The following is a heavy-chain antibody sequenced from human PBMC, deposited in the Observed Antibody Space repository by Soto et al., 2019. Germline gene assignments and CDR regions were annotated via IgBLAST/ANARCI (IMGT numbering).Heavy chain of an antibody. Sequence: QVQLVQSGAEVKKPGSSLKVSCKASGGTFTNYAFSWVRQAPGQGPEWMGGIIPIFGTPDYAQKFQGRVIITAEESTRTVSIELKSLRSDDPAVYYCARERSVGYCITTTCPKPFYYYAMDVWGQGTTVTVSS. CDR3: ARERSVGYCITTTCPKPFYYYAMDV. J-gene: IGHJ6*02. V-gene: IGHV1-69*12. CDR2: IIPIFGTP. CDR1: GGTFTNYA. D-gene: IGHD2-2*01.